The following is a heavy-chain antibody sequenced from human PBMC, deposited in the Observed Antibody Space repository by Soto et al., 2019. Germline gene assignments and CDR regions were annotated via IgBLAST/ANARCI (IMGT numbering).Heavy chain of an antibody. D-gene: IGHD2-15*01. CDR3: AKGGYCSGGSCYSGDSVY. J-gene: IGHJ4*02. CDR1: GFTFSSYA. CDR2: ISGSGGST. V-gene: IGHV3-23*01. Sequence: GGSLRLSCAASGFTFSSYAMSWVRQAPGKGLEWVSAISGSGGSTYYADSVKGRFTISRDNSKNTLYLQMNSLRAEDTAVYYCAKGGYCSGGSCYSGDSVYWGQGTLVTVSS.